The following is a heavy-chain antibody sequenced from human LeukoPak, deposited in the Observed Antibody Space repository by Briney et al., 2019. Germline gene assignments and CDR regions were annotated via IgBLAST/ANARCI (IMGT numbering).Heavy chain of an antibody. V-gene: IGHV3-21*01. J-gene: IGHJ6*04. Sequence: GGSLRLSCAASGFTFSSYSMNWVRQAPGKGLEWVSSISSSSSYIYYADSVKGRFTISRDNAKNSLYLQMNSLRAEDTAVYYCATDGPDYYGPGSYYNYYYYYGMDVWGKGTTVTVSS. CDR1: GFTFSSYS. CDR3: ATDGPDYYGPGSYYNYYYYYGMDV. CDR2: ISSSSSYI. D-gene: IGHD3-10*01.